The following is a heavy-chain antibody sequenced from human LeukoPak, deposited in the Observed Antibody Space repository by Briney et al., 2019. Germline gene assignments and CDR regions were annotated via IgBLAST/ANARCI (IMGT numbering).Heavy chain of an antibody. CDR1: GGSISSYY. CDR3: ARDYSYGSYYYYGVDV. V-gene: IGHV4-59*01. CDR2: IYYSGST. J-gene: IGHJ6*02. Sequence: PSETLSLTCTVSGGSISSYYWSWIRQPPGKGLEWIGYIYYSGSTNYNPSLKSRVTISVDTSKNQFSLKLSSVTAADTAVYYCARDYSYGSYYYYGVDVWGQGTTVTVSS. D-gene: IGHD5-18*01.